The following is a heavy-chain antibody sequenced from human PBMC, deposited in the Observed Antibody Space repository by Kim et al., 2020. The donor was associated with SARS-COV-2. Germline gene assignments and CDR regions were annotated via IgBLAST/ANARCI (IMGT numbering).Heavy chain of an antibody. Sequence: GGSLRLSCAASGFTFRSYDMAWVRQAPGKGLEWVSGISDSGATTYYADSLKGRLTISRDNSKNTMSLQINSLRAEDTALYYCARRLGQFDAFDMWGQGTMVTISS. V-gene: IGHV3-23*01. CDR3: ARRLGQFDAFDM. CDR1: GFTFRSYD. CDR2: ISDSGATT. J-gene: IGHJ3*02. D-gene: IGHD3-9*01.